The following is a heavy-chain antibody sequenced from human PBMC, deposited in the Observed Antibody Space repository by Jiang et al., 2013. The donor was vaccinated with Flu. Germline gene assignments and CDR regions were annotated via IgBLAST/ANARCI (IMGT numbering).Heavy chain of an antibody. CDR3: ARVRSPVDDPLDY. D-gene: IGHD5-12*01. J-gene: IGHJ4*02. CDR1: GGSFSGYY. Sequence: LLKPSETLSLTCAVYGGSFSGYYWSWIRQPPGRGWSGLGKSIIVESTNYNPSLKSRVTISVDTSKNQFSLKLSSVTAADTAVYYCARVRSPVDDPLDYWGQGTLVTVSS. V-gene: IGHV4-34*01. CDR2: SIIVEST.